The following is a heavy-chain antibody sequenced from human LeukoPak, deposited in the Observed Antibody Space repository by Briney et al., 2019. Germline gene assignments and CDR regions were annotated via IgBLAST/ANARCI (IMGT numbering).Heavy chain of an antibody. CDR2: ISSSSSYI. J-gene: IGHJ3*02. CDR3: ASAPTYFAFDI. Sequence: GGSLRLSCAASGFTFSSYSMNWVRQAPGKGLEWVSPISSSSSYIYYADSVKGRFTISRDNAKNSLYLQMNSLRAEDTAVYYCASAPTYFAFDIWGQGTMVTVSS. CDR1: GFTFSSYS. V-gene: IGHV3-21*01. D-gene: IGHD3-10*01.